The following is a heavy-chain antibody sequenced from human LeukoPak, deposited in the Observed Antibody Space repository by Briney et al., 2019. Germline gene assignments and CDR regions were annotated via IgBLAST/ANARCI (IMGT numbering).Heavy chain of an antibody. CDR1: GGFISSGGYY. Sequence: SETLSLTCSVSGGFISSGGYYWSWLRQPAGKGLEWIGRIYTGGSTNYNPSLKSRVTMSVDTSKNQFSLKLTSVTVADTAVYYCARTSTVTTAFDIWGQGTLVTVSS. D-gene: IGHD4-11*01. CDR2: IYTGGST. V-gene: IGHV4-61*02. J-gene: IGHJ5*02. CDR3: ARTSTVTTAFDI.